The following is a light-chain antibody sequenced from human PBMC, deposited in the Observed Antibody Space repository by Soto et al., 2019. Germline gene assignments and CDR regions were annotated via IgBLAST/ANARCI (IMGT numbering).Light chain of an antibody. V-gene: IGKV1-39*01. J-gene: IGKJ1*01. CDR3: QQSFSTPWT. Sequence: DIHMTQSPSSLSASVGDRVTLTCRASQTISTFLNWYQHKPGKAPKLLIFDASNLHSGVPSRFSASGSGTDFTLTISSLQPEDFAAYSCQQSFSTPWTFGQGTKVEVK. CDR1: QTISTF. CDR2: DAS.